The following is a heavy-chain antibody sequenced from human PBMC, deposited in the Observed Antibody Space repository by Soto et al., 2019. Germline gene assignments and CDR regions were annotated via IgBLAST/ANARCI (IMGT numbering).Heavy chain of an antibody. D-gene: IGHD1-1*01. V-gene: IGHV3-30*04. CDR1: GFTFSTYA. Sequence: QVQLVESGGGVVQPGRSLRLSCAASGFTFSTYAIHWVRQAPGKGLEWVAVISYDGKNKYYTDSVEGRFTISRDKSKNTLYLQMNSLRAEDTAVYYCARDERGGTLDYWGQGTLVTVSS. CDR2: ISYDGKNK. J-gene: IGHJ4*02. CDR3: ARDERGGTLDY.